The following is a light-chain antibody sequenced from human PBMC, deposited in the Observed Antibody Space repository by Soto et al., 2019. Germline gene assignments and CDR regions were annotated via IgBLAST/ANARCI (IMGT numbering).Light chain of an antibody. V-gene: IGLV1-44*01. CDR1: SSNIGTNT. Sequence: QSVLTQPHSASGTPGQRVTISCSGSSSNIGTNTVNWYQQLPGSAPKLLMFVNSQRPSGVPDRFSGSKSGTSSSLAINGLQSEDEADYYCAAWDDSLNGLVFGAGTKVTVL. J-gene: IGLJ1*01. CDR2: VNS. CDR3: AAWDDSLNGLV.